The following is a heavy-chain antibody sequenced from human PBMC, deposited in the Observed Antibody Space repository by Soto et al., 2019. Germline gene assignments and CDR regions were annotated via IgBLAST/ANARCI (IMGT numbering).Heavy chain of an antibody. D-gene: IGHD3-10*01. V-gene: IGHV1-3*01. CDR1: GYTFTNYA. CDR2: INAAIGNT. CDR3: ARRNVYGSGSYSFDY. J-gene: IGHJ4*02. Sequence: QVQLVPSGAEVKKPGASVTVPCKASGYTFTNYAMHWVRQAPGQRLEWMGWINAAIGNTKYSQKFQGSVTITRDTPANTAYMELSSLRSEHTAVYYCARRNVYGSGSYSFDYWGQGTLVTVSS.